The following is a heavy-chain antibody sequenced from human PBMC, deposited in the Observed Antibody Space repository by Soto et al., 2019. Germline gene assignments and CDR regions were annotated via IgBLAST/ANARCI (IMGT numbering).Heavy chain of an antibody. J-gene: IGHJ5*02. V-gene: IGHV4-4*07. D-gene: IGHD3-3*01. CDR1: GGTMNSYY. CDR3: ARGQRFSDWFDH. Sequence: SETLSLTCTVSGGTMNSYYWTWIRQPAGKGLEWIGRIYSSGSTKYNPSLQSRVTMSLDTSKNQFSLRLTSVTAADTAVYYCARGQRFSDWFDHWGQGTLVTVSS. CDR2: IYSSGST.